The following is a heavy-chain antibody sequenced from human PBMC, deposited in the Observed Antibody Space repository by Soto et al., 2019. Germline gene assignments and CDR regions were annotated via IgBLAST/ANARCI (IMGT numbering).Heavy chain of an antibody. D-gene: IGHD3-16*01. CDR3: ATDANEYLWEYYFDF. V-gene: IGHV3-30*03. CDR2: ISHDGSNQ. CDR1: GFTFSTYG. Sequence: PGGSLRLSCAASGFTFSTYGMHWVRQAPATGLEWVAFISHDGSNQYYADSMKGRFTISRDNSKSTLYLQMNSLRPDDTAVYYCATDANEYLWEYYFDFWGQETLVTVSS. J-gene: IGHJ4*02.